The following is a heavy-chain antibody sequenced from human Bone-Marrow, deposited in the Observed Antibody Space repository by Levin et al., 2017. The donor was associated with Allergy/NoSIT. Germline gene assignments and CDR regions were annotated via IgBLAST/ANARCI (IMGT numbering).Heavy chain of an antibody. CDR2: ISPTTGGT. CDR3: ARTNSKDGVEWYDP. J-gene: IGHJ5*02. Sequence: ASVKVSCKPSGYTFSVYYMHWVRQAPGQGLEWMGWISPTTGGTNYAEKFQGRVTLTRETSITTFYMELNSLRFDDTAVYYCARTNSKDGVEWYDPWGQGTLVTVSS. CDR1: GYTFSVYY. V-gene: IGHV1-2*02. D-gene: IGHD1-20*01.